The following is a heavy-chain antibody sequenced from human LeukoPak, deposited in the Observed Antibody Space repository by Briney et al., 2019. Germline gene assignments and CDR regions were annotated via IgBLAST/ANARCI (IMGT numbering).Heavy chain of an antibody. CDR3: ARSRDGYRRGPKSAEYFQH. V-gene: IGHV1-24*01. Sequence: ASVKVSCKVSGYTLTELSMHWVRQAPGKGLEWMGGFDPEDGETIYAQKFQGRVTMTEDTSTDTAYTELSSLRSEDTAVYYCARSRDGYRRGPKSAEYFQHWGQGTLVTVSS. CDR2: FDPEDGET. J-gene: IGHJ1*01. CDR1: GYTLTELS. D-gene: IGHD5-24*01.